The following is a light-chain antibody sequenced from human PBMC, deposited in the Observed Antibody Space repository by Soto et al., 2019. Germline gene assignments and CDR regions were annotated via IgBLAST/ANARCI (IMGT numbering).Light chain of an antibody. CDR1: SSDVGGYNY. CDR2: EVS. J-gene: IGLJ3*02. CDR3: SSYTARSTGV. V-gene: IGLV2-14*01. Sequence: QSALTQPASVSGSPGQSITISCTGTSSDVGGYNYVFWYQQHPGTSPKLMIYEVSNRPSGVSNRFSGSKSGNTASLIISGLQGEDEGDYYCSSYTARSTGVFGGGTKVTVL.